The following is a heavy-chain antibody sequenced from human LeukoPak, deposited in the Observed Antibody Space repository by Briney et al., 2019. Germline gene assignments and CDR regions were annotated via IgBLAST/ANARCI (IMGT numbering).Heavy chain of an antibody. Sequence: EGSLRLSCAASGFPFSSSWVHWVRQAPGKGLVWVSRISGDGGSTEYADSVKGRFAISRDNAKNTLYLQMNSLRAEDTAVYYCAARFRDGLDIWGQGTMVTISS. CDR2: ISGDGGST. CDR1: GFPFSSSW. V-gene: IGHV3-74*01. J-gene: IGHJ3*02. CDR3: AARFRDGLDI.